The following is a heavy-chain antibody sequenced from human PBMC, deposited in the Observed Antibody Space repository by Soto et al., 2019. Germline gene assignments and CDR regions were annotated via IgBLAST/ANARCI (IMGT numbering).Heavy chain of an antibody. CDR2: IWYDGSNK. Sequence: QVQLVESGGGVVQPGRSLRLSCETSGFTFSTYGMHWVRQAPGKGLDWVAVIWYDGSNKYYADSVKGRFTISRDNSKNTLYLQMNSLRDEDTAVYYCARAVGPLDYWGQGTLVTVSS. CDR1: GFTFSTYG. V-gene: IGHV3-33*01. J-gene: IGHJ4*02. CDR3: ARAVGPLDY. D-gene: IGHD1-26*01.